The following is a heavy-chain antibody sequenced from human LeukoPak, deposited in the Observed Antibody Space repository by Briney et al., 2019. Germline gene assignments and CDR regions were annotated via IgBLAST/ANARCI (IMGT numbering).Heavy chain of an antibody. D-gene: IGHD3-22*01. V-gene: IGHV4-30-2*01. CDR2: IYHSGST. CDR3: ARDRNYDSSGYYYHWFDP. J-gene: IGHJ5*02. Sequence: PSETLSLTCAVSGGSISSGGYSWSWIRQPPGKGLEWIGYIYHSGSTYYNPSLKSRVTISVDRSKNQFSLKLSSVTAADTAVYYCARDRNYDSSGYYYHWFDPWGQGTLVTVSS. CDR1: GGSISSGGYS.